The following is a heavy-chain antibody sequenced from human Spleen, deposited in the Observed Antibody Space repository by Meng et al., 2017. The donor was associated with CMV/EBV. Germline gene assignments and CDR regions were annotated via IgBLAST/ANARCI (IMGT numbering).Heavy chain of an antibody. Sequence: GESLKISCAASGLAFSRYALHWVRQAPGKGPEYVSGIDSYGANTHYADSVKDRFTISRDNSKNTVYLHMGSLRAEDTAVYYCAKDWGRGANCDGECLSHWGQGTLVTVSS. CDR1: GLAFSRYA. CDR3: AKDWGRGANCDGECLSH. D-gene: IGHD4-17*01. CDR2: IDSYGANT. J-gene: IGHJ4*02. V-gene: IGHV3-64*02.